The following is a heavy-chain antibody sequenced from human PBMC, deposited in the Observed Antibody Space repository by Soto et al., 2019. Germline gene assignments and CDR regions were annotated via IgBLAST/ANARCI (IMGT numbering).Heavy chain of an antibody. CDR3: AKDWFGTIFGVVNYGMDV. Sequence: PGGSLRLSCAASGFTFSSYGMHWVRQAPGKGLEWVAVISYDRSNKYYADSVKGRFTISRDNSKNTLYLQMNSLRAEVTAVYYCAKDWFGTIFGVVNYGMDVWGQGTTVTVSS. D-gene: IGHD3-3*01. J-gene: IGHJ6*02. CDR2: ISYDRSNK. CDR1: GFTFSSYG. V-gene: IGHV3-30*18.